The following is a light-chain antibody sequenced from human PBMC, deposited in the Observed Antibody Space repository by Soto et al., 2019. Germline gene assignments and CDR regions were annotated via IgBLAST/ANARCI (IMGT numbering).Light chain of an antibody. CDR2: LEGSGSY. Sequence: QLVLTQSSSASASLGSSVKLTCTLSSGHSSYIIAWHQQQPGKAPRYLMKLEGSGSYNKGSGVPDRFSGSSSGADRYLTIPNLPSEDEADYYCETWDSNIVVFGGGTKLTVL. CDR1: SGHSSYI. J-gene: IGLJ2*01. V-gene: IGLV4-60*03. CDR3: ETWDSNIVV.